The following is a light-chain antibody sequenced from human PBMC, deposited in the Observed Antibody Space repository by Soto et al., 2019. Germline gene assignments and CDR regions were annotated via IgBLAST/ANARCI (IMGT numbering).Light chain of an antibody. V-gene: IGKV1-39*01. Sequence: DIPMTQSPSSLSASVGDRVTITCRTSQSVSNYLNWYQQKPGKAPKSLIYGASSLQSGVPSRFSGSGYGTDFTLTITSVQPEDFATYYCQQSLIIPHTFGQGTKLEIK. CDR1: QSVSNY. CDR2: GAS. CDR3: QQSLIIPHT. J-gene: IGKJ2*01.